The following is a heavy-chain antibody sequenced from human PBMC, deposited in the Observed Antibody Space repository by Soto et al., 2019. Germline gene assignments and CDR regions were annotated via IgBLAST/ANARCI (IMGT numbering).Heavy chain of an antibody. J-gene: IGHJ5*01. V-gene: IGHV3-30*03. D-gene: IGHD3-22*01. CDR3: ARWVGGSMYDNSGKYDS. CDR2: VSNDGIRK. CDR1: GFIFSGSG. Sequence: QVQLVESGGGVVQPGRSLRLTCAASGFIFSGSGMHLVRQAPGKGLEWVALVSNDGIRKYYGDSVKGRFTISRDNAENTLYLQMNSLRAEDTAVYYCARWVGGSMYDNSGKYDSWGQGTLVTVSS.